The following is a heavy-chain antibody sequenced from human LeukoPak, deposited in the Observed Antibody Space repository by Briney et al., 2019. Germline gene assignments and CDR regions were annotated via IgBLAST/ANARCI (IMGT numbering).Heavy chain of an antibody. J-gene: IGHJ5*02. V-gene: IGHV4-39*01. Sequence: SETLSLTCTASGGSISSSSYYWGWIRQPPGQGLEWIGNIYYSGTTYYNPSLKSRLTISMDTSKNQFSLNLSSVTAADTAVYYCVRRRGITPNWFDPWGQGTLVTVSS. CDR2: IYYSGTT. CDR3: VRRRGITPNWFDP. CDR1: GGSISSSSYY. D-gene: IGHD3-10*01.